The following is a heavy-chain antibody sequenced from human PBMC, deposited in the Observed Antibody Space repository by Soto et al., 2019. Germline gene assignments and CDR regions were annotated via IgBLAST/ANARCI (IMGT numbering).Heavy chain of an antibody. CDR3: ARGYDTSWYWFDR. J-gene: IGHJ2*01. D-gene: IGHD6-13*01. Sequence: QVQLQESGPGLVKPSETLSLTCTVSVSGGSVSTGVHYWSWIRQPPGKGLEWIGYIYYSGSTNYNPSLKSRVTISVDTSKNQLSLKLTSVTAADTAVYYCARGYDTSWYWFDRWGRGTLVTVSS. CDR1: GGSVSTGVHY. V-gene: IGHV4-61*08. CDR2: IYYSGST.